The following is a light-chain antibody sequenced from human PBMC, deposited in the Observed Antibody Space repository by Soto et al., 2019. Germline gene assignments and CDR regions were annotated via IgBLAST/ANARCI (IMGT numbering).Light chain of an antibody. CDR1: QSISSS. J-gene: IGKJ1*01. CDR2: DAS. V-gene: IGKV1-5*01. Sequence: DIQMTQSPSTLSGSVGESVTITCRASQSISSSLAWYQQKPGRAPHLLIFDASTLESGVPSRFSGSGSGTTFTLTITSLQPDDFATYYCQQYQTSSHTFGQGTKVEIK. CDR3: QQYQTSSHT.